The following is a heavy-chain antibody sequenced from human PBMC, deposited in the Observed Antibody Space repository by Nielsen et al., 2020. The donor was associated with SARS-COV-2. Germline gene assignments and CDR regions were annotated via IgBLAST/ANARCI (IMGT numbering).Heavy chain of an antibody. Sequence: GESLKISCAASGFTFSSYNMNWVRQAPGKGLEWVSSISSSGTYIYYADSVKGRFTISRDNARHSLYLQMNNLRAEDTALYYCARDQGYTGYDPHAYWGQGTLVTVSS. CDR2: ISSSGTYI. CDR1: GFTFSSYN. CDR3: ARDQGYTGYDPHAY. J-gene: IGHJ4*02. V-gene: IGHV3-21*01. D-gene: IGHD5-12*01.